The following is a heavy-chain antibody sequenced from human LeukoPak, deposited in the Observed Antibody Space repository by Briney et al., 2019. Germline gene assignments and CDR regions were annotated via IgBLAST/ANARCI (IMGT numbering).Heavy chain of an antibody. V-gene: IGHV3-66*02. CDR3: ARDLIAAAPHY. CDR1: GFTVSSNY. Sequence: GGSLRLSCAASGFTVSSNYMNWVRQAPGKGLEWVSVIYSGGSTYYADSVKGRFTISRDNSKNTLYLQMNSLRAEDTAVYYCARDLIAAAPHYWGQGTLVTVSS. J-gene: IGHJ4*02. CDR2: IYSGGST. D-gene: IGHD6-13*01.